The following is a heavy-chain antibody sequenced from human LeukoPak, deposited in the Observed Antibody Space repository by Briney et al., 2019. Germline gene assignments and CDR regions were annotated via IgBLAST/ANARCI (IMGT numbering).Heavy chain of an antibody. CDR1: GYTLTQLS. CDR2: FDPEDGET. D-gene: IGHD2-2*01. J-gene: IGHJ4*02. CDR3: AAAGGLVPAAHTYFDY. Sequence: ASVKVSCKVSGYTLTQLSMHWVRQAPGKGREWMGGFDPEDGETIYAQKFQGRVTMTEDTSTDTAYMELSSLRSEDTAVYYCAAAGGLVPAAHTYFDYWGQGTLVTVSS. V-gene: IGHV1-24*01.